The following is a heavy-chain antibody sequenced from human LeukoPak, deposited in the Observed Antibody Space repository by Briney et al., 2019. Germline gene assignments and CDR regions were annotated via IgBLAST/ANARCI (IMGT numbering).Heavy chain of an antibody. CDR3: ARRVVVVAATLIDP. J-gene: IGHJ5*02. Sequence: SETLSLTCTVSGGSISSGGYYWSWIRQHPGKGLEWIGYIYYSGSTYYNPSLKSRVTISVDTSKNQFSLKLSSVTAADTAVYCCARRVVVVAATLIDPWGQGTLVTVSS. CDR1: GGSISSGGYY. V-gene: IGHV4-31*03. CDR2: IYYSGST. D-gene: IGHD2-15*01.